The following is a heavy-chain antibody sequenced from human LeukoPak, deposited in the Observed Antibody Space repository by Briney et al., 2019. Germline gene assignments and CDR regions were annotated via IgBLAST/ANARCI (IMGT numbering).Heavy chain of an antibody. CDR3: AKDVAATISSGGYYFDL. CDR2: ISGTDGST. Sequence: GGSVRLSCAASGFTLSSYAMSWVRQAPGKGLEWVSAISGTDGSTHYADSVKGRFTISRDSSNKRLYLQMNSLRAEDTAIYYCAKDVAATISSGGYYFDLWGQGTLVTVSS. J-gene: IGHJ4*02. D-gene: IGHD5-12*01. V-gene: IGHV3-23*01. CDR1: GFTLSSYA.